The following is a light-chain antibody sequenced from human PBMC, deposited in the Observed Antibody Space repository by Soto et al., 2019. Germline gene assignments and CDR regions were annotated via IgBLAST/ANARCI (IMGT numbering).Light chain of an antibody. J-gene: IGKJ1*01. CDR3: QQYNSYPWT. V-gene: IGKV1-9*01. Sequence: GESVTITCRASQVISTSLAWYQVKPGKAPKLLIYAASTLESGVPSRFSGSGSGTEFTLTISSLQPDDFATYYCQQYNSYPWTFGQGTKVDIK. CDR2: AAS. CDR1: QVISTS.